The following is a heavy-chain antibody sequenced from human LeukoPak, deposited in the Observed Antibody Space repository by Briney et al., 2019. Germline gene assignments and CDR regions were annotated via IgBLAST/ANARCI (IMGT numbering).Heavy chain of an antibody. Sequence: SQTLSLTCTVSGGSISSGDYFWSWIRQPPGKGLEWIGYISHSGYTSYNPSLKSRVTISVDTSKNQFSLKPSSVTAADTAVYFCARDHWSGTGTTPGSWFDPWGRGTLVTVAS. CDR3: ARDHWSGTGTTPGSWFDP. CDR1: GGSISSGDYF. J-gene: IGHJ5*02. CDR2: ISHSGYT. V-gene: IGHV4-30-4*01. D-gene: IGHD4-17*01.